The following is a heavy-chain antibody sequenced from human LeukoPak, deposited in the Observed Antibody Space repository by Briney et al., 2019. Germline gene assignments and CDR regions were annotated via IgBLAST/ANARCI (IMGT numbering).Heavy chain of an antibody. D-gene: IGHD6-13*01. V-gene: IGHV4-38-2*02. CDR1: GYSITSGYF. CDR2: ICYPGTT. Sequence: SSETLSLTCTVSGYSITSGYFWRWIRQSPGKGLEWIGSICYPGTTYYNPSLQSRVTISLDTSKNQFSLRLTSVTAADTAVYYCARGGLIAAAGTLGWFDPWGQGTLVTVSS. CDR3: ARGGLIAAAGTLGWFDP. J-gene: IGHJ5*02.